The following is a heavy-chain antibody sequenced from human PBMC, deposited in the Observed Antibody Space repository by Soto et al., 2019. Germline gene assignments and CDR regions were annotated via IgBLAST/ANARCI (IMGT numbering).Heavy chain of an antibody. CDR3: ARDIRGYSRAFDY. J-gene: IGHJ4*02. CDR2: IYSSGGT. D-gene: IGHD5-18*01. Sequence: PSETLSLTCTVSGDSVTSENYYWTWIRQSPGKGLEWIGYIYSSGGTNYNPSLKSRVTISLDTSRNQFSLKLTSVTAADTAVYYCARDIRGYSRAFDYWGQGTLVTVSS. V-gene: IGHV4-61*01. CDR1: GDSVTSENYY.